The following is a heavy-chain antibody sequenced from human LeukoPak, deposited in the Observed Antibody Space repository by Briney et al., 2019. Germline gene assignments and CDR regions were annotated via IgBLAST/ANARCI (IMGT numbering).Heavy chain of an antibody. J-gene: IGHJ4*02. D-gene: IGHD1-1*01. CDR3: ARDPSGDY. CDR2: ISWNSNSI. CDR1: GFTFDDYA. V-gene: IGHV3-9*01. Sequence: GGSLRLSCAASGFTFDDYAMHWVRQAPGKGLEWVSGISWNSNSIGYADSVKGRFTISRDNSKNMVYLQMNSLRAEDTAVYYCARDPSGDYWGQGTLVTVSS.